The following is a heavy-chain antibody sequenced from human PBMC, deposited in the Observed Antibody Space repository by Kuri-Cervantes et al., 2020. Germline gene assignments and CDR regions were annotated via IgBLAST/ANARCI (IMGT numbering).Heavy chain of an antibody. CDR2: INHSGST. V-gene: IGHV4-34*01. D-gene: IGHD6-6*01. CDR3: ARRDVRWDAYSSSSYFDL. Sequence: SQTLSLTCAVYGGPFSGYYWSWIRQPPGKGLEWIGEINHSGSTNYNPSLKSRVTISIDTSKNQFSLKLSSVTAADTAVYYCARRDVRWDAYSSSSYFDLWGRGTLVTVSS. CDR1: GGPFSGYY. J-gene: IGHJ2*01.